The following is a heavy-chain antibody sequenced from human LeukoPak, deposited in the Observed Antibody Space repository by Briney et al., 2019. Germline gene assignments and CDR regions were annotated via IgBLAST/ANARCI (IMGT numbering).Heavy chain of an antibody. J-gene: IGHJ5*02. CDR3: ARGRRYSSTNWFDP. CDR1: GGSFSGYY. Sequence: SETLSLTCAVYGGSFSGYYWSWIRQPPGKGLERIGEINHSGSTNYNPSLKSRVTISVDTSKNQFSLKLSSVTAADTAVYYCARGRRYSSTNWFDPWGQGTLVTVSS. CDR2: INHSGST. V-gene: IGHV4-34*01. D-gene: IGHD6-13*01.